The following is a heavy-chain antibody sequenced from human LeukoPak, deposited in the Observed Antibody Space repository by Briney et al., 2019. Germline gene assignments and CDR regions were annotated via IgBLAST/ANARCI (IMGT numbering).Heavy chain of an antibody. CDR1: GFTFDDYG. D-gene: IGHD3-22*01. CDR2: INWNGGST. V-gene: IGHV3-20*04. CDR3: ARESNYYDSSGYVNYFDY. J-gene: IGHJ4*02. Sequence: GGSLRLSCAASGFTFDDYGTRWVRQAPGKGLEWVSGINWNGGSTGYADSVKGRFTISRDNAKNSLYLQMNSLRAEDTALYYCARESNYYDSSGYVNYFDYWGQGTLVTVSS.